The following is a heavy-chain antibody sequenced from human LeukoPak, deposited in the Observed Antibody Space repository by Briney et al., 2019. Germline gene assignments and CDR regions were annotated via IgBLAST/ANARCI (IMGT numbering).Heavy chain of an antibody. CDR1: GFTFSDYF. D-gene: IGHD1-26*01. V-gene: IGHV3-11*01. CDR2: IGGRTSTT. CDR3: AKGERDLIES. J-gene: IGHJ4*02. Sequence: GGSLRLSCTASGFTFSDYFMSWIRQTPGRGLEWISYIGGRTSTTYYADSVKGRFTISKDNAKNLLFLQLNSLRAEDTAIYYCAKGERDLIESWGQGTLVTVSS.